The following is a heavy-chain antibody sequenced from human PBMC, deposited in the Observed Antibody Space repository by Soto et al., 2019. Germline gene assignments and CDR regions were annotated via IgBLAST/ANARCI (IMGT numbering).Heavy chain of an antibody. J-gene: IGHJ4*02. D-gene: IGHD4-17*01. CDR3: AKDIRDTVTQL. V-gene: IGHV3-30*18. CDR1: GFPFSIYC. CDR2: ISLDGIHK. Sequence: GGSLRLSCAASGFPFSIYCIIWVRQAPCKGLDWVAVISLDGIHKYYADSVQGRFNISRDNSKNMLYLQMNSLRAEDTAVYYCAKDIRDTVTQLWGQGTLVPVSS.